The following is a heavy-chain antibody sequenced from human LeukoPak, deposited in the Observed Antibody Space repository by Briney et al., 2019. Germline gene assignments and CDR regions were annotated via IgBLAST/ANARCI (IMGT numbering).Heavy chain of an antibody. V-gene: IGHV4-4*07. Sequence: TSETLSLTSTVSGGSISSYYWSWIRQPAGKGLEWIGRIYTSGSTNYNPSLKSRVTMSVDTSKNQFSLKLSSVTAADTAVYYCARDQGYYDFWSANYDAFDIWGQGTMVTVSS. CDR1: GGSISSYY. J-gene: IGHJ3*02. CDR2: IYTSGST. CDR3: ARDQGYYDFWSANYDAFDI. D-gene: IGHD3-3*01.